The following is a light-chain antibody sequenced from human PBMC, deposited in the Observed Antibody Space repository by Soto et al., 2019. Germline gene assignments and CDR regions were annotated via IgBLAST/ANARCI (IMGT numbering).Light chain of an antibody. V-gene: IGKV3D-15*01. CDR3: LQYNGWLLT. CDR2: DAS. J-gene: IGKJ4*01. CDR1: QSISRT. Sequence: EIVLTQSPDTLSVSPGERATLSCRASQSISRTLAWYQQKSGQPPRLLIYDASTRATGFPARFSGRGSGTEFTLSIGSLQSEDFAVCFCLQYNGWLLTFDGGPKVDIK.